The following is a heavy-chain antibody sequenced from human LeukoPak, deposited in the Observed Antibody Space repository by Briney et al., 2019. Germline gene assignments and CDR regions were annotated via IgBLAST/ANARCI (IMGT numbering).Heavy chain of an antibody. J-gene: IGHJ4*02. Sequence: SETLSLTGTVSGGSISSSNYYWGWIRQPPGKGLEWIGSIYYSGSTYYNPSLKSRVTISVDTSKNQFSLKLSSVTAADTAVYYCASARYSYEIDPSLQFDYWGQGTLVTVSS. V-gene: IGHV4-39*01. CDR3: ASARYSYEIDPSLQFDY. D-gene: IGHD5-18*01. CDR2: IYYSGST. CDR1: GGSISSSNYY.